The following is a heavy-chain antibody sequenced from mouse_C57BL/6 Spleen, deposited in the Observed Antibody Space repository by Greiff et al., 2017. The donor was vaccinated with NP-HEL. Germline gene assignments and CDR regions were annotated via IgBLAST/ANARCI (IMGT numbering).Heavy chain of an antibody. J-gene: IGHJ4*01. Sequence: QVQLKQSGAELVKPGASVKISCKASGYAFSSYWMNWVKQRPGKGLEWIGQIYPGDGDTNYNGKFKGKATLTADKSSSTAYMQLSSLTSEDSAVYFCARWGHWDSYAMDYWGQGTSVTVSS. D-gene: IGHD4-1*01. V-gene: IGHV1-80*01. CDR3: ARWGHWDSYAMDY. CDR2: IYPGDGDT. CDR1: GYAFSSYW.